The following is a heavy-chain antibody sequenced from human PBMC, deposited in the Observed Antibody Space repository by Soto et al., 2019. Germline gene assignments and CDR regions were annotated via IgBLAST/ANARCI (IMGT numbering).Heavy chain of an antibody. Sequence: GGSLRLSCTASGFTFGDYAMSWFRQAPGKGLEWVGFIRSKAYGGTTEYAASVKGRFTISRDDSKSIAYLQMNSLKTEDTAVYYCTRGPYDFWSGRPFDYWGQGTLVTVSS. CDR3: TRGPYDFWSGRPFDY. J-gene: IGHJ4*02. CDR2: IRSKAYGGTT. D-gene: IGHD3-3*01. V-gene: IGHV3-49*03. CDR1: GFTFGDYA.